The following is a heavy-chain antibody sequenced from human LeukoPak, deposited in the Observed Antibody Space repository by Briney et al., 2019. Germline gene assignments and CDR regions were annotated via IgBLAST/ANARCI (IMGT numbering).Heavy chain of an antibody. CDR2: INHSGST. Sequence: SETLSLTCAVYGGSFSGYYWSWIRQPPGKGLEWIGEINHSGSTNYNPSLKSRVTISVDTSKNQLSLKLSSVTAADTAVYYCARGPNRPAIAAVISPYGMDVWGQGTTVTVSS. D-gene: IGHD6-13*01. V-gene: IGHV4-34*01. J-gene: IGHJ6*02. CDR1: GGSFSGYY. CDR3: ARGPNRPAIAAVISPYGMDV.